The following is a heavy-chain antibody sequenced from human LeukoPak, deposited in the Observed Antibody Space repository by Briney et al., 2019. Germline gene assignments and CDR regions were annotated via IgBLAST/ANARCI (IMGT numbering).Heavy chain of an antibody. Sequence: ASVKVSCKASGYTFTGYYMHWVRQAPGQGLEWMGWINPNSGGTNYAQKFQGRVTMTRGTSISTAYMGLSRLRSDDTAVYYCARETGYYDSSGYYTYYFDYWGQGTLVTVSS. V-gene: IGHV1-2*02. CDR2: INPNSGGT. CDR1: GYTFTGYY. D-gene: IGHD3-22*01. J-gene: IGHJ4*02. CDR3: ARETGYYDSSGYYTYYFDY.